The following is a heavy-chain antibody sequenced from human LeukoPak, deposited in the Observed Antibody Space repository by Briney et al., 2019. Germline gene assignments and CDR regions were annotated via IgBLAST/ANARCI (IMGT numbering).Heavy chain of an antibody. CDR1: GFTFDDYA. CDR2: ISWNSGSI. V-gene: IGHV3-9*01. CDR3: AKATYYDILTTLFDY. J-gene: IGHJ4*02. Sequence: GGSLRLSCAASGFTFDDYAMHWVRQAPGKGLEWVSGISWNSGSIGYADSVKGRFTISRDNAKNSLHLQMNSLRGEDTALYYCAKATYYDILTTLFDYWGQGALVTVSS. D-gene: IGHD3-9*01.